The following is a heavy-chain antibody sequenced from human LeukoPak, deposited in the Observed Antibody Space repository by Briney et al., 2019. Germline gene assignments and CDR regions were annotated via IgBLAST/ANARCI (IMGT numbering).Heavy chain of an antibody. D-gene: IGHD5-24*01. CDR2: IGASGEST. V-gene: IGHV3-23*01. J-gene: IGHJ3*01. CDR3: AKDIQLST. CDR1: GFTFSVAA. Sequence: PSGGSLRLSCAASGFTFSVAAMTWVRQATGKGLEWVSLIGASGESTYYADSVKGRFTISRDNSKNTLSLQMNSLRVEDTAMYFCAKDIQLSTWGLGTMVTVSS.